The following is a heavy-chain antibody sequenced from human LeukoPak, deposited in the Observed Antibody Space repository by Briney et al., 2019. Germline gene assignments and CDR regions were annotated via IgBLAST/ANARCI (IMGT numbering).Heavy chain of an antibody. CDR2: INHSGST. CDR1: GXXXXYY. J-gene: IGHJ4*02. V-gene: IGHV4-34*01. CDR3: GRVXXXGLGY. Sequence: GXXXXYYWSWIRQPPGXGLEWIGEINHSGSTNYNPSLKSRVTISVDTSKNQFSLKLSSVTAADTAVYYCGRVXXXGLGYWGXGXLVTVSS.